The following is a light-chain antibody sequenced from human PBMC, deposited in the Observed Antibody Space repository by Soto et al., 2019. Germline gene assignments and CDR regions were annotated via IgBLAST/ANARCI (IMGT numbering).Light chain of an antibody. V-gene: IGLV2-8*01. J-gene: IGLJ3*02. CDR2: EVT. CDR1: SSDVGNYNY. Sequence: QSALTQPPSASGSPGQSVTISCTGTSSDVGNYNYVSWYQQHPGKAPKLMIYEVTKRPSGVPDRFSGSKSGNTASLTVSGLQAEDEADYYCSSYAGSKTLFGGWTKVTVL. CDR3: SSYAGSKTL.